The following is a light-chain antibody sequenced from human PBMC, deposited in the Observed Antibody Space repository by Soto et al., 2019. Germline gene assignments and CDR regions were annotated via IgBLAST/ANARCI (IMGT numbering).Light chain of an antibody. J-gene: IGKJ1*01. CDR2: DAS. Sequence: DIQMTQSPSTLSASVGDRVTITCRASQSITSGLAWYQQTPGKAPKLLIYDASRLESGVPSRFSGSGSGTEFTLTISSLQPDDFAAYYCQQYNGFPWTFGQGTKVEI. V-gene: IGKV1-5*01. CDR3: QQYNGFPWT. CDR1: QSITSG.